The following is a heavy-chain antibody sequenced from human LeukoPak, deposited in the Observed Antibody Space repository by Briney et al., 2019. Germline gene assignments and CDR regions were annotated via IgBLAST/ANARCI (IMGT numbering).Heavy chain of an antibody. D-gene: IGHD1-26*01. Sequence: GGSLRLSCAASGFTFSSYAMSWVRQAPGKGLEWVSSFGTGDDTYYADSVKGRFIISRDNSKNTLYLQMNSLRAEDTAVYYCAKDPGIVGATGGYWGQGTLVTVSS. CDR2: FGTGDDT. V-gene: IGHV3-23*01. CDR1: GFTFSSYA. J-gene: IGHJ4*02. CDR3: AKDPGIVGATGGY.